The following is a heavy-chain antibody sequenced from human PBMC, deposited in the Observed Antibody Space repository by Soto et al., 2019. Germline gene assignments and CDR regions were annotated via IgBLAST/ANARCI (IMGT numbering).Heavy chain of an antibody. D-gene: IGHD2-2*01. Sequence: PGESLKICCKGSGYSFTSYWIGWVRQMPGKGLEWMGIIYPGDSDTRYSPSFQGQVTISADKSISTAYLQWSSLKASDTAMYYCAAAGPPDVYYHYGMAVWGQGTTVTVSS. CDR1: GYSFTSYW. J-gene: IGHJ6*02. CDR3: AAAGPPDVYYHYGMAV. V-gene: IGHV5-51*01. CDR2: IYPGDSDT.